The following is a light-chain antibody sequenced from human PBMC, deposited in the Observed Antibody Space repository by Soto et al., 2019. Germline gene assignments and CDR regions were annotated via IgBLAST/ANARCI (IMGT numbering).Light chain of an antibody. CDR3: QQRANWPT. V-gene: IGKV3-11*01. J-gene: IGKJ4*01. CDR1: QPITRY. CDR2: DAS. Sequence: EIVLTQSPVTQSLSPGQTATLSCRASQPITRYLAWYQQKPGQAPRLLIYDASTRATGTPARFSGSGSGTDFPLTISSLEHEDAAVYYCQQRANWPTFGGGSTVEIK.